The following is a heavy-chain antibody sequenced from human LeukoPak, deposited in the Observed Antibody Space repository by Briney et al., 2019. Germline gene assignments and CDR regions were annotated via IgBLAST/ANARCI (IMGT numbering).Heavy chain of an antibody. J-gene: IGHJ4*02. Sequence: VASVKVSCKASGYTFSSYGIIWVRQAPGQGLEWMGWVSAFNGNTDYAPKLQGRVTMTTDTSTTTAYMELRSLTSDDTAVYYCARDSSGLDYWGQGTLVTVSS. CDR3: ARDSSGLDY. CDR2: VSAFNGNT. D-gene: IGHD6-19*01. V-gene: IGHV1-18*01. CDR1: GYTFSSYG.